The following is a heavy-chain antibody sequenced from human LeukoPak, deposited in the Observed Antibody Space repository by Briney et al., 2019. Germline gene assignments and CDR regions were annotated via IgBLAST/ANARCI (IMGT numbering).Heavy chain of an antibody. CDR3: ARETRLHSGSYSNDAFDI. J-gene: IGHJ3*02. CDR2: ISYSGST. Sequence: SETLSLTCTVSGGSISSYYWSWIRQPPGKGLEWIGYISYSGSTDYNPSLKSRATISLDTSTNQFSLRLSSVTAADTAVYYCARETRLHSGSYSNDAFDIWGQGTMVTVSS. D-gene: IGHD1-26*01. CDR1: GGSISSYY. V-gene: IGHV4-59*01.